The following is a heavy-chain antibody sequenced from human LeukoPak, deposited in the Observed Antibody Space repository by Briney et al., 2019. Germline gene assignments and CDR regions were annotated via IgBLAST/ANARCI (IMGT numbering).Heavy chain of an antibody. Sequence: PGGSLRLSCAASGFTFDDYAMHWVRQAPGKGLEWVSGISWNSGSIGYADSVEGRFTISRDNAKNSLYLQMNSLRAEDTALYYCAKGYYYYDSSGQVDYWGQGTLVTVSS. V-gene: IGHV3-9*01. CDR1: GFTFDDYA. CDR3: AKGYYYYDSSGQVDY. CDR2: ISWNSGSI. J-gene: IGHJ4*02. D-gene: IGHD3-22*01.